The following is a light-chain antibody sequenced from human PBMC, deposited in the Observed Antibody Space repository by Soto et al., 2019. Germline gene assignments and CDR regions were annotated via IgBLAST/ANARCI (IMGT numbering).Light chain of an antibody. J-gene: IGKJ1*01. V-gene: IGKV3-20*01. Sequence: ETVLTQSPGTLSLSPGERATLSCRASQSVSSSYLAWYQQKPGQAPRLLIYGASSRATGIPDRFSGSGSGTDFTLTISRLEPEDFAVYYCQQYNDWPPWTLGQGTKVDIK. CDR2: GAS. CDR3: QQYNDWPPWT. CDR1: QSVSSSY.